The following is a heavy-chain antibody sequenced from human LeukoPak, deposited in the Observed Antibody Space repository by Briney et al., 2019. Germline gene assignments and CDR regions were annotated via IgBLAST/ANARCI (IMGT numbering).Heavy chain of an antibody. CDR3: AKDPGYYYGSGNTINYFDY. D-gene: IGHD3-10*01. CDR2: MSYDGSNK. Sequence: TGGSLRLSCAASGFTFSTYGMHWVRQAPGKGLEWVAVMSYDGSNKYYADSVKGRFTISRDNSKNTLYLQMNSLRAEDTAVYYCAKDPGYYYGSGNTINYFDYWGQGTLVTVSS. CDR1: GFTFSTYG. V-gene: IGHV3-30*18. J-gene: IGHJ4*02.